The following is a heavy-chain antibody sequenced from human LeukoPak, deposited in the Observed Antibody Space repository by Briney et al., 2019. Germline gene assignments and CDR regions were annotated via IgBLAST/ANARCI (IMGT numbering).Heavy chain of an antibody. Sequence: GGSLRPSCAASGFTVSSNYMSWVRQAPGKGLEWVSVIYSGGSTYYADSVKGRFTISRDNSKNTLYLQMNSLRAEDTAVYYCARFSAYYDYVWGSYRSGAFDIWGQGTMVTVSS. CDR3: ARFSAYYDYVWGSYRSGAFDI. CDR2: IYSGGST. CDR1: GFTVSSNY. D-gene: IGHD3-16*02. V-gene: IGHV3-66*01. J-gene: IGHJ3*02.